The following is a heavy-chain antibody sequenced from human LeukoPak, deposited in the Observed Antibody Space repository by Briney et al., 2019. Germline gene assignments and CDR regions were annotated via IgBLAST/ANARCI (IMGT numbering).Heavy chain of an antibody. Sequence: GGSLRLSCAASGFTFSSYEMNWVRQAPGKGLEWVANIKQDGSEKYYVDSVKGRFTISRDNAKNSLYLQMISLRAEDTAVYYCARETGIAAASYYYYFYMDVWGKGTTVTISS. CDR1: GFTFSSYE. D-gene: IGHD6-13*01. CDR3: ARETGIAAASYYYYFYMDV. J-gene: IGHJ6*03. V-gene: IGHV3-7*01. CDR2: IKQDGSEK.